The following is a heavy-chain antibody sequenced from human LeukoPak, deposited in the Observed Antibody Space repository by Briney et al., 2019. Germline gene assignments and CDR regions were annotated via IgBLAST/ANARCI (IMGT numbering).Heavy chain of an antibody. D-gene: IGHD1-26*01. Sequence: GGSLRLSCAASGFSFNKYAMSWVRQAPGKGLEWVSAISAGADSTYYADSVKGRFTISRDNSKNTLFLQMNSLKAGDTALYYCAKQPATLMGGVYYYAMDVWGQGTTVTVSS. CDR1: GFSFNKYA. CDR3: AKQPATLMGGVYYYAMDV. V-gene: IGHV3-23*01. J-gene: IGHJ6*02. CDR2: ISAGADST.